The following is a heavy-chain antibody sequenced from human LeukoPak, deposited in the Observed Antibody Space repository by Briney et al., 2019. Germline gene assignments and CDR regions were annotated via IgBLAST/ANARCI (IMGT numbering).Heavy chain of an antibody. CDR3: ARHSHFAY. V-gene: IGHV4-39*01. CDR2: ISYSGST. Sequence: SETLSLTCTVSGGSISSSNFYWGWIRQPPGKGLEWIGTISYSGSTFYSPSLKSRVTISVDTSKNQFSLKLNSVTAADTAVYYCARHSHFAYWGRGTLVTVSS. J-gene: IGHJ4*02. CDR1: GGSISSSNFY.